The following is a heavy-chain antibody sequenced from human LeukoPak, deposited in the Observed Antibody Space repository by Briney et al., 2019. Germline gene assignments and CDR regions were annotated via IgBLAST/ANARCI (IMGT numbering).Heavy chain of an antibody. V-gene: IGHV3-66*01. CDR1: GFTVSSNY. Sequence: YPGGSLRLSCAASGFTVSSNYMSWVRQAPGKGLEWVSVIYSGGSTYNADSVKGRFTISRDNSKNTLYLQMNSLRAEDTAAYYCARGVSAAGTSYFDYWGQGTLVTVSS. CDR3: ARGVSAAGTSYFDY. CDR2: IYSGGST. J-gene: IGHJ4*02. D-gene: IGHD6-13*01.